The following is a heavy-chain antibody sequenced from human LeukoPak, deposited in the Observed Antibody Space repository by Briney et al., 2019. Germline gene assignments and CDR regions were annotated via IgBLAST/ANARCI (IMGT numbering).Heavy chain of an antibody. Sequence: GGSLRLSCAASGFTFSSYWMSWVRQAPGKGLEWVANIKQDGSEKYYVDSVKGRFTISRDNAKNSLYLQMNSLRAEDTAVYYCAREGSATIYYMDVWGKGTTVTISS. V-gene: IGHV3-7*01. CDR1: GFTFSSYW. CDR2: IKQDGSEK. CDR3: AREGSATIYYMDV. D-gene: IGHD1-1*01. J-gene: IGHJ6*03.